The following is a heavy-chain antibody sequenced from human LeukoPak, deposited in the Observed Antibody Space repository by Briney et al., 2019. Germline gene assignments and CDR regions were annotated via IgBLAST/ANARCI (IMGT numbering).Heavy chain of an antibody. CDR2: INHSGST. J-gene: IGHJ4*02. CDR1: GGSFSGYY. CDR3: ARGWAVANFDC. V-gene: IGHV4-34*01. D-gene: IGHD6-19*01. Sequence: SETLSLTCAVYGGSFSGYYWSWIRQPPGKGLEWIGEINHSGSTNYNPSLKSRVTISVDTSKNQFSLKLSSVTAADTAVYYCARGWAVANFDCWGQGTLVTVSS.